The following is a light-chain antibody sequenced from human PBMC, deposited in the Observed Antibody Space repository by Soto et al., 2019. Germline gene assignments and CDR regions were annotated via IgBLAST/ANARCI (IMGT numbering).Light chain of an antibody. CDR1: SSDVGGYNY. Sequence: QSVLTQPASVSGSPGQSITISCTGTSSDVGGYNYVSWYQQHPGKAPKFIIYEVSNRPSGVSHRFSGSKSGNTASLTISGLQAEDEADYYCSSYTSSSTNWVFGGGTKLTVL. J-gene: IGLJ3*02. CDR2: EVS. V-gene: IGLV2-14*01. CDR3: SSYTSSSTNWV.